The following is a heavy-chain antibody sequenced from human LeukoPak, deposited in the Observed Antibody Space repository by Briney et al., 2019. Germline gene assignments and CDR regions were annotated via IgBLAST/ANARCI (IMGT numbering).Heavy chain of an antibody. Sequence: ASVKVSCKASGYTFTSYYMHWVRQAPGQGLAWMGIINPSGGSTSYARKFQGRVTMTRDTSTSTVYMELSSLRSDDTAVYYCARLPAAYSSFDPWGQGTLVTVSS. CDR1: GYTFTSYY. V-gene: IGHV1-46*01. D-gene: IGHD2-2*01. J-gene: IGHJ5*02. CDR2: INPSGGST. CDR3: ARLPAAYSSFDP.